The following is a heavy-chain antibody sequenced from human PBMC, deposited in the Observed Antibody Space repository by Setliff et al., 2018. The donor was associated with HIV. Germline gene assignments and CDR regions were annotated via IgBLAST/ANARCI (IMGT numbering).Heavy chain of an antibody. D-gene: IGHD3-22*01. CDR1: GGSISSGSYY. CDR2: IYTSGST. CDR3: ARETYYYDNPQYYYYYMDV. Sequence: SEPLSLTCTVSGGSISSGSYYWSWIRQRAGKGLEWIGRIYTSGSTNYNPSLKSRVTISVDTSKNQFSLKLRSVTAADTAVYYCARETYYYDNPQYYYYYMDVWGKGTTVTVSS. V-gene: IGHV4-61*02. J-gene: IGHJ6*03.